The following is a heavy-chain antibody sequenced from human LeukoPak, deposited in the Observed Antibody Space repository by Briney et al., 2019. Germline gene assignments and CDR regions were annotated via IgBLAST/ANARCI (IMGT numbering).Heavy chain of an antibody. J-gene: IGHJ4*02. Sequence: SETLSLTCAVYGESFSGYYWSWIRQPPGKGLEWIGEINHSGSTNYNPSLKSRVTISVDTSKDQFSLKLSSVTAADTAVYYCARRGNYYGSGSYFQNPFDYWGQGTLVTVSS. D-gene: IGHD3-10*01. CDR1: GESFSGYY. V-gene: IGHV4-34*01. CDR3: ARRGNYYGSGSYFQNPFDY. CDR2: INHSGST.